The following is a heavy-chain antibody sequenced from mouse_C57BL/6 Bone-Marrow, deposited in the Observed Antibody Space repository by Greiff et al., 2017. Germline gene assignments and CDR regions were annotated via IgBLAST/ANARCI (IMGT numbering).Heavy chain of an antibody. D-gene: IGHD2-3*01. J-gene: IGHJ1*03. CDR1: GFSLTSYG. CDR2: IWSGGST. Sequence: QVQLQQSGPGLVQPSQRLSITCTVSGFSLTSYGVHWVRQSPGKGLEWLGVIWSGGSTDYNAAFISRLSISKDNSKSQVVFKMNSLQADDTAIYYCARNAPIYDGYLRYWDFDVWGTGTTVTVAA. V-gene: IGHV2-2*01. CDR3: ARNAPIYDGYLRYWDFDV.